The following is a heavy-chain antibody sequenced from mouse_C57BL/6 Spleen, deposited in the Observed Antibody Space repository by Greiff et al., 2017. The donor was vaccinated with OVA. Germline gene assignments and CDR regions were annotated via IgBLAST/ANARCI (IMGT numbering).Heavy chain of an antibody. Sequence: VQLKESGPELVKPGASVKIPCKASGYTFTDYNMDWVKQSHGKSLEWIGDINPNNGGTIYNQKFKGKATLTVDKSSSTAYMELRSLTSEDTAVYYCARKGQLGRGWYFDVWGTGTTVTVSS. CDR2: INPNNGGT. D-gene: IGHD4-1*02. V-gene: IGHV1-18*01. CDR1: GYTFTDYN. CDR3: ARKGQLGRGWYFDV. J-gene: IGHJ1*03.